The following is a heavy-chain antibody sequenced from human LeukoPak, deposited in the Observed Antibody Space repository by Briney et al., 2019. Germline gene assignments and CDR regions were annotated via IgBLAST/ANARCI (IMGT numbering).Heavy chain of an antibody. Sequence: GGSLRLSCAGSGFTFSSAWMSWVRQAPGKGLEWVSYISSTSSTIYYADSVKGRFTISRDNAKNSLYLQMNSLRDEDTAVYYCARAAPYYYDSSGYSAFGSWGQGTMVTVSA. J-gene: IGHJ3*02. CDR2: ISSTSSTI. CDR3: ARAAPYYYDSSGYSAFGS. CDR1: GFTFSSAW. V-gene: IGHV3-48*02. D-gene: IGHD3-22*01.